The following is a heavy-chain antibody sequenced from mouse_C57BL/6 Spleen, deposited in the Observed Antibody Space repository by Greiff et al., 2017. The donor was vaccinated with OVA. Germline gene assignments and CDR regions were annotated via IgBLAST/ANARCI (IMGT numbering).Heavy chain of an antibody. V-gene: IGHV1-15*01. J-gene: IGHJ2*01. D-gene: IGHD1-1*01. Sequence: QVQLQSGAELVRPGASVTLSCKASGYTFTDYEMHWVKQTPVHGLEWIGAIDPETGGTAYNQKFKGKAILTADKSSSTAYMELRSLTSEDSAVYYCTRFTTVVVGDYWGQGTTLTVSS. CDR3: TRFTTVVVGDY. CDR1: GYTFTDYE. CDR2: IDPETGGT.